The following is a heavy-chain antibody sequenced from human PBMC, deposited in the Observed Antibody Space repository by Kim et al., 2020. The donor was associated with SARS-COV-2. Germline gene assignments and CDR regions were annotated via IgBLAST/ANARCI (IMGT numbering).Heavy chain of an antibody. J-gene: IGHJ3*01. V-gene: IGHV4-39*01. CDR2: IFHSEST. CDR1: GGLISSSPYY. D-gene: IGHD3-9*01. Sequence: SETLSLTCTVSGGLISSSPYYWGWIRQTPGKGLEWVGSIFHSESTSYNPSLQSRVTVSVDMSKNQFSLTLSSVTAADTGVYDCARHIRYFDSRYDAFDV. CDR3: ARHIRYFDSRYDAFDV.